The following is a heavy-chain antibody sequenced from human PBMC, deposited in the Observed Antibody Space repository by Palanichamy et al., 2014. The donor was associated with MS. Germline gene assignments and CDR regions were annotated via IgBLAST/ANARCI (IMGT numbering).Heavy chain of an antibody. V-gene: IGHV2-5*02. Sequence: QITLKESGPYAGETHTDPHADLHLLWVSLSTSGVGVGWIRQSPGKALEWLALIYWDDDKRHSPSLKSRLTITKDTSKNQVVLTMTNMDPVDTATYYCAHCSAAGCAFDIWGQGTMVTVSS. D-gene: IGHD3-10*02. CDR3: AHCSAAGCAFDI. J-gene: IGHJ3*02. CDR2: IYWDDDK. CDR1: VSLSTSGVG.